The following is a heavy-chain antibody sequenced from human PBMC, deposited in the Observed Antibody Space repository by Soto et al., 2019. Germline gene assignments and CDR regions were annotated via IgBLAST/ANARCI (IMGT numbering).Heavy chain of an antibody. Sequence: GGSLRLSCAASGFTFSSYAMSWVRQAPGKGLEWVSAISGSGGSTYYADSVKGRFTISRDNSKNTLYLQMNSLRAEDTAVYYCAKDLGGYDWGNYYGMDVWGQGTTVTVSS. D-gene: IGHD5-12*01. CDR3: AKDLGGYDWGNYYGMDV. J-gene: IGHJ6*02. V-gene: IGHV3-23*01. CDR1: GFTFSSYA. CDR2: ISGSGGST.